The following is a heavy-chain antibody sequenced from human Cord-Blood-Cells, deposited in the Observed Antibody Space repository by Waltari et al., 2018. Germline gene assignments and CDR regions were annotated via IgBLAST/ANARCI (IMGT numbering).Heavy chain of an antibody. Sequence: QLQLQESGPGLVKPSETLSLTCTVSGGSISSSSYYWGWIRQPPGKGLEWIGSIYYSGSTYYNPSIKSRVTISVDTSKNQFSLKLSSVTAADTAVYYCARADSSSWYDAFDIWGQGTMVTVSS. J-gene: IGHJ3*02. CDR3: ARADSSSWYDAFDI. CDR2: IYYSGST. D-gene: IGHD6-13*01. CDR1: GGSISSSSYY. V-gene: IGHV4-39*01.